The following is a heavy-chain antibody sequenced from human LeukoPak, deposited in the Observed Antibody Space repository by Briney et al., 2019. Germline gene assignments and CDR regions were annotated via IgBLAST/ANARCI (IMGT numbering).Heavy chain of an antibody. J-gene: IGHJ4*02. D-gene: IGHD3-10*01. Sequence: GGSLRLSSAASGSTLSSYAMRWVRQPPGKGLGWVSSITTSGAAYYADSLKGRFTISRDNSPNTPYLQMNSLRAEATAIYYCAIEGFLKAFDFWGQGTLVTVSS. CDR1: GSTLSSYA. V-gene: IGHV3-23*01. CDR2: ITTSGAA. CDR3: AIEGFLKAFDF.